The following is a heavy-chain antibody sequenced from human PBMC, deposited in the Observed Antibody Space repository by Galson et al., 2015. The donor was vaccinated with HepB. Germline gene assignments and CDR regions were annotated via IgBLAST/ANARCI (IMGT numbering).Heavy chain of an antibody. J-gene: IGHJ4*02. D-gene: IGHD6-19*01. CDR1: GFTFSNYG. Sequence: SLRLSCAASGFTFSNYGMHWVRQAPGKGLEWVAVISYDGSNKYYADSVKGRITISRDNSKNTLYLQMNSLRAEDTALYYCAKGPYLYSALPGTMAGFDYWGQGTLVTVSS. CDR2: ISYDGSNK. CDR3: AKGPYLYSALPGTMAGFDY. V-gene: IGHV3-30*18.